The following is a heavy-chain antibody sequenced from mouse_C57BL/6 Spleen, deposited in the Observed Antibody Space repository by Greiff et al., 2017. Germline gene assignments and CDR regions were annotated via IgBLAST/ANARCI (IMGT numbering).Heavy chain of an antibody. Sequence: QVQLQQSGPGLVQPSQSLSITCTVSGFSLTSYGVHWVRQSPGKGLEWLGVIWRGGSTDYNAAFMSRLSITKDNSKSQVFFKMNSLQADDTAIYYCAKNCGSSYYAMDYWGQGTSVTVSS. CDR1: GFSLTSYG. V-gene: IGHV2-5*01. J-gene: IGHJ4*01. D-gene: IGHD1-1*01. CDR3: AKNCGSSYYAMDY. CDR2: IWRGGST.